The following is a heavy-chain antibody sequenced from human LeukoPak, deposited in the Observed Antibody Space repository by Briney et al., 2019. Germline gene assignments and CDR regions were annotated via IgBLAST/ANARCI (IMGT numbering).Heavy chain of an antibody. CDR2: ISCSGGST. CDR3: AKDPLIVVVPAANGYFDY. D-gene: IGHD2-2*01. Sequence: GGSLRLSCAASGFTFSSYAMSWVRQAPGKGLEWVSAISCSGGSTYYADSVKGRFTISRDNSKNTLYLQMNSLRAEDTAVYYCAKDPLIVVVPAANGYFDYWGQGTLVTVSS. V-gene: IGHV3-23*01. J-gene: IGHJ4*02. CDR1: GFTFSSYA.